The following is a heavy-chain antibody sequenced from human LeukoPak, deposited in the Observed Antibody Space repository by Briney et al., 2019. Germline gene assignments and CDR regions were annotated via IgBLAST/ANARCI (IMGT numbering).Heavy chain of an antibody. V-gene: IGHV4-59*01. D-gene: IGHD1-26*01. CDR3: ARDSGSYLVY. CDR2: IYYSGST. CDR1: GGSISSYY. J-gene: IGHJ4*02. Sequence: SETLSLTCTVSGGSISSYYWNWIRQPPGKGLEWMGYIYYSGSTNYNPSLKSRVTISVDTSKNQVSLKLSSVTAADTAVYYCARDSGSYLVYWGQGTLVTVSS.